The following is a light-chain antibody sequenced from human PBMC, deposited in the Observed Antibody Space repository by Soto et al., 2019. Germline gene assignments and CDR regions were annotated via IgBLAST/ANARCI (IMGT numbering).Light chain of an antibody. J-gene: IGKJ1*01. V-gene: IGKV3-15*01. CDR1: QSVSSN. Sequence: EISMTQTPATLSGSPGERGTLSCRASQSVSSNLAWYQQKPGQAPRLLIYAASARATGIPARFSGSGSGPDFTLTISSLQSEDFAVYSCQQYNNWPLTFGQGTKADI. CDR3: QQYNNWPLT. CDR2: AAS.